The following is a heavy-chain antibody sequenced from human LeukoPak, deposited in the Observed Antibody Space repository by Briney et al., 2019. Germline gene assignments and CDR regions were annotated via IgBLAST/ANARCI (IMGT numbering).Heavy chain of an antibody. CDR1: GFTVSSSY. CDR2: IYSDGST. J-gene: IGHJ4*02. V-gene: IGHV3-66*01. D-gene: IGHD4-17*01. CDR3: TRGPYGDAPFDY. Sequence: SGGSLRLSCAASGFTVSSSYMSWVRQAPGKGLEWVSIIYSDGSTYYADSVKGRFTISRDNSKDTLYLQMNSLRVEDTAVYYCTRGPYGDAPFDYWGQGTLVTVSS.